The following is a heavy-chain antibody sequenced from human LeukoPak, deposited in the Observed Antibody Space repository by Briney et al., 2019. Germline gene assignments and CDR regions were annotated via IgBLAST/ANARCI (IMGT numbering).Heavy chain of an antibody. Sequence: SVKVSCKASGGTFSSYAISWVRQAPGQGLEWMGGIIPIFGTANYAQKFQGRVTITADESTSTAYMELSSLRSEDTAVYYCARVRDSSGPHYDYWGQGTLVTVSS. CDR3: ARVRDSSGPHYDY. J-gene: IGHJ4*02. D-gene: IGHD3-22*01. CDR1: GGTFSSYA. CDR2: IIPIFGTA. V-gene: IGHV1-69*13.